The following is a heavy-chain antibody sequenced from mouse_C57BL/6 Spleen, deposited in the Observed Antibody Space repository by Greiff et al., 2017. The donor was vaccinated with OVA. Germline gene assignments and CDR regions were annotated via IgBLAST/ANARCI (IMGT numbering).Heavy chain of an antibody. V-gene: IGHV5-17*01. J-gene: IGHJ4*01. CDR2: ISSGSSTI. Sequence: EVKLVESGGGLVKPGGSLKLSCAASGFTFSDYGMHWVRQAPEKGLEWVAYISSGSSTIYYADTVKGRFTISRDNAKNTLFLQMTSLRSEDTAMYYCARGGYLYYYAMDYWGQGTSVTVSS. D-gene: IGHD2-2*01. CDR1: GFTFSDYG. CDR3: ARGGYLYYYAMDY.